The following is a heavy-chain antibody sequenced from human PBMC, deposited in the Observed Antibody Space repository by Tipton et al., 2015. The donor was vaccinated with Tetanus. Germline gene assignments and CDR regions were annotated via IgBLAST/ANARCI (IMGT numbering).Heavy chain of an antibody. CDR2: SWYDGTDK. D-gene: IGHD2-21*01. Sequence: SLRLSCAASGFIFSSYGIHWVRQAPGKGLEWVAVSWYDGTDKNYADSVKGRFTISRDNSKNTLYLQMNSLRAADTAVYSCAREGGCGGGGCFSGGFDTWGQGNPVTVSS. J-gene: IGHJ4*02. CDR3: AREGGCGGGGCFSGGFDT. V-gene: IGHV3-33*01. CDR1: GFIFSSYG.